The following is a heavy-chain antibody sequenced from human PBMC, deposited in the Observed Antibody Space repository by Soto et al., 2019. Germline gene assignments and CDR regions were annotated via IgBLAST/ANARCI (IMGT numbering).Heavy chain of an antibody. J-gene: IGHJ5*02. CDR2: THHSGRT. Sequence: SETLSLTCAVSGFSISSGHYWGWMRQPPGKGLEWIGSTHHSGRTYYSTSLKSRVTISIDTSKNQVSLKLSSVTAADTALYYCATHFYGAYVVDRWGQVTLGNVS. D-gene: IGHD4-17*01. V-gene: IGHV4-38-2*01. CDR1: GFSISSGHY. CDR3: ATHFYGAYVVDR.